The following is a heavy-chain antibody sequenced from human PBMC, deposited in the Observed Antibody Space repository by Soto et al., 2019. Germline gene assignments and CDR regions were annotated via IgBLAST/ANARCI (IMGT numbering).Heavy chain of an antibody. CDR1: GGSIKSSGYH. Sequence: PSDTRSRTLTVSGGSIKSSGYHWTLTRQSPAKVLEWIGYIHNSGNSFYNPSLRGRVTVTLDTSRSQFSLTLASVTAADTAVYYCVREEKIAAPQLDYWGQAIPVTVSS. V-gene: IGHV4-30-4*02. J-gene: IGHJ4*02. CDR3: VREEKIAAPQLDY. D-gene: IGHD6-6*01. CDR2: IHNSGNS.